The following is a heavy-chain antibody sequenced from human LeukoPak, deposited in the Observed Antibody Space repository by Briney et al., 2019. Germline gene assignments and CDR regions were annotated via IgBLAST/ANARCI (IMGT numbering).Heavy chain of an antibody. J-gene: IGHJ3*02. Sequence: GSLRLSCAASGFTFSSYAMSWVRQPPGKGLEWIGSIYYSGSTYYNPSLKSRVTISVDTSKNQFSLKLSSVTAADTAVYYCARDHRMITFGGVIACDAFDIWGQGTMVTVSS. D-gene: IGHD3-16*02. V-gene: IGHV4-39*07. CDR3: ARDHRMITFGGVIACDAFDI. CDR2: IYYSGST. CDR1: GFTFSSYA.